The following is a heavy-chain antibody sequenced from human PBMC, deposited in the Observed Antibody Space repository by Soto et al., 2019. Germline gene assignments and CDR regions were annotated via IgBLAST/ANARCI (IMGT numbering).Heavy chain of an antibody. D-gene: IGHD3-22*01. CDR1: GYTFTNYG. CDR3: ARGHHYYYDSSGYSHFDY. CDR2: INVYNGNT. V-gene: IGHV1-18*01. J-gene: IGHJ4*02. Sequence: ASVKVSCKASGYTFTNYGISWVRQAPGQGLEWMGWINVYNGNTKYAQKVQGRVTMTTDTSTSTAYMELSRLRSDDTAVYYCARGHHYYYDSSGYSHFDYWGQGTLVTVSS.